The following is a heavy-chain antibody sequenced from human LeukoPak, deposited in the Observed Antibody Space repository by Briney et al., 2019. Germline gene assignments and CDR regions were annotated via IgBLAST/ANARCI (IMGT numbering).Heavy chain of an antibody. CDR2: IYYSGST. CDR1: GGSISSYY. V-gene: IGHV4-59*08. Sequence: SETLSLTCTVSGGSISSYYWSWIRQPPGKGLEWIGYIYYSGSTNYNPSLKSRVTISVDTSKNQFSLKLSPVTAADTAVYYCARQASPFDAFDIWGQGTMVTVSS. J-gene: IGHJ3*02. CDR3: ARQASPFDAFDI.